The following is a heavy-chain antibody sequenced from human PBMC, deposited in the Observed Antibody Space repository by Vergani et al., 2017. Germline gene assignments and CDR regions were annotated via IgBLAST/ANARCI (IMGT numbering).Heavy chain of an antibody. CDR3: ARDWDFWSGYYLFDS. Sequence: QVQLVQSGAEVKKPGSSVKVSCKASGYTFTSYAMHWVRQAPGQRLEWMGWVNAGNGNTKYSQKFQGRVTITRETSASTVYMELSSLRSEDTSVYYCARDWDFWSGYYLFDSWGQGTLVTVSP. D-gene: IGHD3-3*01. J-gene: IGHJ4*02. V-gene: IGHV1-3*01. CDR2: VNAGNGNT. CDR1: GYTFTSYA.